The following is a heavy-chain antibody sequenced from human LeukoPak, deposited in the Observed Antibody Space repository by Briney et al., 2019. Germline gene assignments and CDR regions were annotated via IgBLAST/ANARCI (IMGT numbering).Heavy chain of an antibody. D-gene: IGHD6-19*01. CDR3: ARDPFLSRMAHIAVAAYYFDY. V-gene: IGHV3-30-3*01. J-gene: IGHJ4*02. Sequence: PGRSLRLSCAASGFTFSSYAMHWVRQAPGKGLEWVAVISYDGSNKYYADSVKGRFTISRDNSKNTLYLQMNSLRAEDTAVYYCARDPFLSRMAHIAVAAYYFDYWGQGTLVTVSS. CDR1: GFTFSSYA. CDR2: ISYDGSNK.